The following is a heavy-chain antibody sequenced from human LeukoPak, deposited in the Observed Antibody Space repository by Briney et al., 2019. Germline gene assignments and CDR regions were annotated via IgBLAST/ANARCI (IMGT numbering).Heavy chain of an antibody. CDR3: ARVSSGDAFDI. D-gene: IGHD6-19*01. J-gene: IGHJ3*02. CDR1: GGTFSSYA. CDR2: IIPIFGTA. V-gene: IGHV1-69*06. Sequence: ASVTVSCKASGGTFSSYAISWVRQAPGQGLEWMGGIIPIFGTANYAQKFQGRVTITADKSTSTAYMELSSLRSEDTAVYYCARVSSGDAFDIWGQGTMVTVSS.